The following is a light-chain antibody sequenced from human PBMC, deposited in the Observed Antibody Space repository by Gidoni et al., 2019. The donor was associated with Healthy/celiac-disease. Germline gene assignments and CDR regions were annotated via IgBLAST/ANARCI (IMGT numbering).Light chain of an antibody. CDR3: SAWDYSLNGWV. CDR2: GNN. V-gene: IGLV1-44*01. Sequence: QSVLNQPPSASGSPGPRVTSSGSGSSSNCGSNTVNSYQQLPGPAPKLLIYGNNLRPSEVPDRFSGCKSATSASLAISGHQSEDEADYYCSAWDYSLNGWVFGGGTKLTVL. CDR1: SSNCGSNT. J-gene: IGLJ3*02.